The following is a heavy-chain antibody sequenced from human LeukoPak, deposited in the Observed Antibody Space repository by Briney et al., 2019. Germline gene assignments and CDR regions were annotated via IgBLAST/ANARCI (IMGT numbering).Heavy chain of an antibody. CDR3: ARGPSVVIAPSGPFDY. V-gene: IGHV3-7*03. CDR2: IKQDGSEK. J-gene: IGHJ4*02. CDR1: GFTFTSYW. D-gene: IGHD2-21*01. Sequence: GGSLRLSCAASGFTFTSYWMSWVRQAPGKGLEWVANIKQDGSEKNYVDSVKGRFTISRDNSKNTLYLQMNSLRAEDTAVYYCARGPSVVIAPSGPFDYWGQGTLVTVSS.